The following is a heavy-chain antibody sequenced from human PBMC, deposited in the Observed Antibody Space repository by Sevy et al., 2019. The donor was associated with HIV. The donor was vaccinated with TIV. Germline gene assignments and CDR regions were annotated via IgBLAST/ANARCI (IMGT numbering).Heavy chain of an antibody. CDR3: VKQAAAGRFYFDY. D-gene: IGHD6-13*01. CDR1: GFTFDDYT. J-gene: IGHJ4*02. V-gene: IGHV3-43*01. Sequence: GGSLRLSCAASGFTFDDYTMHWVRQAPGKGLEWVSLISWDGGSTYYADSVKGRFTISRDNSKNSLYLQMNSLRTEDTALYYCVKQAAAGRFYFDYWGQGTLVTVSS. CDR2: ISWDGGST.